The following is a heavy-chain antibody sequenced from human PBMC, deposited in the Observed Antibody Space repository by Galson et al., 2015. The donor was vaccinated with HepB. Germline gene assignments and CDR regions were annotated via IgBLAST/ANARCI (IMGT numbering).Heavy chain of an antibody. D-gene: IGHD3-3*01. J-gene: IGHJ3*02. V-gene: IGHV3-33*01. Sequence: SLRLSCAASGFTFSSYGMHWVRQAPGKGLEWVAVIWYVGSNKYYADSVKGRFTISRDNAKNMLYLQMNSLRAEDTAVYYCARERSVPAFDMWGQGTMVTVAS. CDR2: IWYVGSNK. CDR3: ARERSVPAFDM. CDR1: GFTFSSYG.